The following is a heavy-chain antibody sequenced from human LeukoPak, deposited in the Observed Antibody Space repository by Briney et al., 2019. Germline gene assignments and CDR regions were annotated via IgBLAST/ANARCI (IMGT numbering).Heavy chain of an antibody. D-gene: IGHD3-10*01. CDR3: ARGGGSIDY. Sequence: GGSLRLSCAGSGFTFSNYVMRWVRQAPGKGLEWVSAISGSGGSTYYADSVKGRFTISRDNSKNTLYLQMNSLRAEGTAVYYCARGGGSIDYWGQGTLVTVSS. J-gene: IGHJ4*02. CDR1: GFTFSNYV. V-gene: IGHV3-23*01. CDR2: ISGSGGST.